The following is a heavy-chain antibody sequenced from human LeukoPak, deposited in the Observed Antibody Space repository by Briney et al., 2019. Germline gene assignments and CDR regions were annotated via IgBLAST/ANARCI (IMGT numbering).Heavy chain of an antibody. CDR3: STARTTAVVYPFDY. CDR1: GFTFSSNG. D-gene: IGHD2-8*02. Sequence: GGSLRLSCVASGFTFSSNGMRWVRQAPGKGLELVSALSGSGGSTFYADSVKGRFAIPRDNSKNRLYLQLNSLRAEDTAVYSCSTARTTAVVYPFDYWGQGTLVTVSS. J-gene: IGHJ4*02. V-gene: IGHV3-23*01. CDR2: LSGSGGST.